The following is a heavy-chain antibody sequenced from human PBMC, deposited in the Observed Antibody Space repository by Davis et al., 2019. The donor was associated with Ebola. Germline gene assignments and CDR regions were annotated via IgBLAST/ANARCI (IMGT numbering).Heavy chain of an antibody. CDR1: GGSFSGYY. CDR2: IYYSGST. Sequence: MPSETLSLTCAVYGGSFSGYYWSWIRQPPGKGLEWIGYIYYSGSTNYNPSPKSRVTISVDTSKNQFSLKLSSVTAADTAVYYCARQPPGNFWSGYQNNWFDPWGQGTLVTVSS. J-gene: IGHJ5*02. D-gene: IGHD3-3*01. CDR3: ARQPPGNFWSGYQNNWFDP. V-gene: IGHV4-59*08.